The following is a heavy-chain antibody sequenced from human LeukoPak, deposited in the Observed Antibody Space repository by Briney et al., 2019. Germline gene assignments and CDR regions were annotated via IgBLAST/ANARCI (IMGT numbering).Heavy chain of an antibody. CDR1: GVSFSVYY. J-gene: IGHJ4*02. D-gene: IGHD2-2*02. CDR2: INHSGST. CDR3: ARVDGGVVPAAISSPHFDY. V-gene: IGHV4-34*01. Sequence: PSETLSLTCAVYGVSFSVYYWSWIRQPPGKGLEWIGEINHSGSTNYNPSLKSRVTISVDTSKNQFSLKLSSVTAADTAVYYCARVDGGVVPAAISSPHFDYWGQGTLVTVSS.